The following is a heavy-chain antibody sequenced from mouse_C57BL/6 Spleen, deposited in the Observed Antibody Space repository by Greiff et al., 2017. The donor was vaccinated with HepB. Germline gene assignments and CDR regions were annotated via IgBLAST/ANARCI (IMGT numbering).Heavy chain of an antibody. J-gene: IGHJ2*01. CDR2: IDPSDSYT. CDR1: GYTFTSYW. V-gene: IGHV1-59*01. CDR3: ARSRYDYYFDD. Sequence: QVQLQQPGAELVRPGTSVKLSCKASGYTFTSYWMHWVKQRPGQGLEWIGVIDPSDSYTNYNQKFKGKATLTVDTSSSTAYMQLSSLTSEDSAVYYCARSRYDYYFDDWGQGTTLTVAS. D-gene: IGHD2-13*01.